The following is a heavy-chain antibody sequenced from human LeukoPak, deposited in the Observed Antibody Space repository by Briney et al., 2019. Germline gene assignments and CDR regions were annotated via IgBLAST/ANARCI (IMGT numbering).Heavy chain of an antibody. V-gene: IGHV1-18*01. CDR1: GYTFTSYG. CDR3: ASRGDDYGDYVHLGY. J-gene: IGHJ4*02. D-gene: IGHD4-17*01. CDR2: ISAYNGNT. Sequence: ASVKVSCKASGYTFTSYGISWVRQAPGQGLEWMGWISAYNGNTNYAQKLQGRVTMTTDTSTSTAYMELRSLRSEDTAVYYCASRGDDYGDYVHLGYWGQGTLVTVSS.